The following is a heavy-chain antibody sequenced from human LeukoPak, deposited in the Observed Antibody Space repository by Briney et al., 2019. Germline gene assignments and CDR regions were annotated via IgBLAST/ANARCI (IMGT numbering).Heavy chain of an antibody. CDR1: GDSIRSYY. D-gene: IGHD6-6*01. CDR2: IYYSGST. Sequence: SETLSLTCTVSGDSIRSYYWNWIRQPPGKGLEWIGYIYYSGSTNYNPSLKSRVTISVDTSKNQFSLKLSSVTAADTAVYYCARAPPLYSSSTGYYYGMDVWGQGTTVTVSS. V-gene: IGHV4-59*01. J-gene: IGHJ6*02. CDR3: ARAPPLYSSSTGYYYGMDV.